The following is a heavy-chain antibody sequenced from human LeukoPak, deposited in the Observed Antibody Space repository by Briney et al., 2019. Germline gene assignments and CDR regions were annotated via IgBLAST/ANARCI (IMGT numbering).Heavy chain of an antibody. V-gene: IGHV4-34*01. J-gene: IGHJ5*02. CDR3: ASLGGVIVKSWFDP. CDR1: GGSFSGYY. Sequence: SETLSLTCAVYGGSFSGYYWSWIRQPPGKGLEWIGEINHSGSTNYNPSLKSRVTISVDTSKNQFSLKLSSVTAADTAVYYCASLGGVIVKSWFDPWGQGTLVTVSS. D-gene: IGHD3-16*02. CDR2: INHSGST.